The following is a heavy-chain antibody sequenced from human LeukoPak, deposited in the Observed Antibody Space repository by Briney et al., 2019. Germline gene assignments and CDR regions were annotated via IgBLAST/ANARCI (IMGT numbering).Heavy chain of an antibody. Sequence: GGSLRLSCAASGFTFSSYAMSWVRQAPGKGLEWVSSISGSGGNTYYADSVKGRFTISRDNSKNTLYTQMNSLRAEDTAVYYCAKLVTHFDYWGQGTLVTVSP. CDR2: ISGSGGNT. J-gene: IGHJ4*02. CDR1: GFTFSSYA. D-gene: IGHD4-23*01. CDR3: AKLVTHFDY. V-gene: IGHV3-23*01.